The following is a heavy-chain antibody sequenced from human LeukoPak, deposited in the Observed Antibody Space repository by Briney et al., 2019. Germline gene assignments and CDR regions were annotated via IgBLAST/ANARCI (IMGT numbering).Heavy chain of an antibody. CDR2: ISYDGSNK. CDR3: ANYGDYTSNFDY. CDR1: GFTFSSYG. D-gene: IGHD4-17*01. J-gene: IGHJ4*02. V-gene: IGHV3-30*18. Sequence: GGSLRLSCAASGFTFSSYGMHWVRQAPGKGLEWVAVISYDGSNKYYADSVKGRFTIPRDNSKNTLYLQMNSLRAEDTAVYYCANYGDYTSNFDYWGQGTLVTVSS.